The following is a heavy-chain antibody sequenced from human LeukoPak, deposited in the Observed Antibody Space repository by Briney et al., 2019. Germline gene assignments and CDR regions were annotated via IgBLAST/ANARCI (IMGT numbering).Heavy chain of an antibody. Sequence: ASVKVSCRTSRSTFTDYYMHWVRQAPGQGLEWMGRINPNSGGTNYAQNFQGRVTMTRDTSITTAYMELSRLRSDDTAVYYCARGLPTASYYYMDVWGKGTTVIVSS. CDR2: INPNSGGT. CDR3: ARGLPTASYYYMDV. J-gene: IGHJ6*03. V-gene: IGHV1-2*06. D-gene: IGHD2-2*01. CDR1: RSTFTDYY.